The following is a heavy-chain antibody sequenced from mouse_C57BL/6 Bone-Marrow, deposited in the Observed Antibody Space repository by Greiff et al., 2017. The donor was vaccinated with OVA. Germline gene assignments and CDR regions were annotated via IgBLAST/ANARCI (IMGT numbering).Heavy chain of an antibody. CDR1: GYTFTDYT. Sequence: VQLLESGAELARPGASVKMSCKASGYTFTDYTMHWVKQRPGQGLEWIGYINPGSGYTKYNQNVKDKATLTADKSSITAYMQLSSLTSEDSAVYYCAREGLLRYWDIDVWGTGTTVTVSS. D-gene: IGHD2-3*01. CDR3: AREGLLRYWDIDV. J-gene: IGHJ1*03. CDR2: INPGSGYT. V-gene: IGHV1-4*01.